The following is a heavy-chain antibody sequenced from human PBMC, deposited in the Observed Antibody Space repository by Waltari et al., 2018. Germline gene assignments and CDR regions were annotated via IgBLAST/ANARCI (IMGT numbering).Heavy chain of an antibody. CDR1: GFTVSSNY. CDR2: FYSGGST. CDR3: ATNRPLDI. J-gene: IGHJ3*02. Sequence: EVQLVETGGGLIQPGGSLRLSCAASGFTVSSNYMNWVRQAPGKGLEWVSIFYSGGSTFYADSVKGRFTISRDKSKNTLYLQMNSLRAEDTAVYYCATNRPLDIWAKGQWSPSLQ. V-gene: IGHV3-53*02.